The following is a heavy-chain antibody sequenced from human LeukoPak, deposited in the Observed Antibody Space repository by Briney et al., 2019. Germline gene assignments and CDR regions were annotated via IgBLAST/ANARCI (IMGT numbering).Heavy chain of an antibody. V-gene: IGHV3-23*01. J-gene: IGHJ3*02. D-gene: IGHD3-3*01. Sequence: PGGALRLSCAASGFIFKNYVMSWVRQAAGRGLDWVSSISGTSDTTRYGDSVRGRFTTSRDNPRNTLYLQMNSLRVDDTAVYYCAKADATIGGAFHIWAQGTMVTVSS. CDR3: AKADATIGGAFHI. CDR1: GFIFKNYV. CDR2: ISGTSDTT.